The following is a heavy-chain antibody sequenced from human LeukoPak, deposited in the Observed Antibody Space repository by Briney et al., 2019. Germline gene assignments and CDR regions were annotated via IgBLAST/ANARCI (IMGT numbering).Heavy chain of an antibody. J-gene: IGHJ1*01. CDR3: VRDSGSSYGYYFLH. CDR1: GFTLNSYS. D-gene: IGHD1-26*01. Sequence: AGGSLRLSCAASGFTLNSYSMYWVRQAPGKGLEWVSSISSSSSHMFYADSVKGRFSISRDNANNSLYLQMNSLRAEDTAVYYCVRDSGSSYGYYFLHWGQGTLDTVSS. CDR2: ISSSSSHM. V-gene: IGHV3-21*01.